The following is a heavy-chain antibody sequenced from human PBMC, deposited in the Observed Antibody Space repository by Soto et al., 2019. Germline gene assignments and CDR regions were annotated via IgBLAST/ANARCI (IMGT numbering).Heavy chain of an antibody. D-gene: IGHD6-13*01. CDR3: ARGIAAAGTFEFPRFDY. CDR1: GGSISSGGYY. Sequence: PSETLSLTCTVSGGSISSGGYYWSWIRQHPGKGLEWIGYIYYSGSTYYNPSLKSRVTISVDTSKNQFSLKLSSVTAADTAVYYCARGIAAAGTFEFPRFDYWGQGTLVTV. J-gene: IGHJ4*02. CDR2: IYYSGST. V-gene: IGHV4-31*03.